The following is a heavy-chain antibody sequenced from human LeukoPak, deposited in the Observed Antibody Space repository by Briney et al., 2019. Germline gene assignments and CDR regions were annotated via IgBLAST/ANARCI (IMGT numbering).Heavy chain of an antibody. CDR1: GGYLSDYH. J-gene: IGHJ5*02. CDR3: ARLLYDRSGYYWFDP. CDR2: ISHSGGT. D-gene: IGHD3-22*01. V-gene: IGHV4-34*01. Sequence: PSETLSLTRAVYGGYLSDYHWRWIRQPPGQGLEWIGEISHSGGTNYNPSLKSRVTVSLDTSKNQFSLKLTSVTAADTAVYYCARLLYDRSGYYWFDPWGQGTLVTVSS.